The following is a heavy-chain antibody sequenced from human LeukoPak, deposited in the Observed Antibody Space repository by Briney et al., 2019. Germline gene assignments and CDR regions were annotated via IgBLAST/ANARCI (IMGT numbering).Heavy chain of an antibody. CDR3: AREGSGRPLDY. Sequence: SETLSLTCTDSGGSISSYYWNWIRQPAAKGLEWIGRMYTSGTTHYNPSLRSRVTMSVDSSKNQFSLNLTSVTAADTAVYYCAREGSGRPLDYWGQGTLVTVSS. D-gene: IGHD1-26*01. V-gene: IGHV4-4*07. J-gene: IGHJ4*02. CDR2: MYTSGTT. CDR1: GGSISSYY.